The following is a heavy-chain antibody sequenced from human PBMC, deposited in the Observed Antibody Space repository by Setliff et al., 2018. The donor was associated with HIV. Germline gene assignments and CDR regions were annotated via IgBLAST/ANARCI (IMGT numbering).Heavy chain of an antibody. J-gene: IGHJ4*02. D-gene: IGHD6-13*01. CDR1: GGSISSHY. V-gene: IGHV4-59*11. CDR3: ARAVLAAAGTVLYFDY. CDR2: IYYSGST. Sequence: SETLSLTCTVSGGSISSHYWSRIRQPPGKGLEWIGYIYYSGSTNYNPSLKSRVTISVDTSKNQFSLKLSSVTAADTAVYYCARAVLAAAGTVLYFDYWGQGTLVTVSS.